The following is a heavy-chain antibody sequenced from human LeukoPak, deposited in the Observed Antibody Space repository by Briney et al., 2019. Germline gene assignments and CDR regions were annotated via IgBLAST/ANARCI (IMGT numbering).Heavy chain of an antibody. D-gene: IGHD2-2*01. CDR1: GFTFSSYS. V-gene: IGHV3-21*01. J-gene: IGHJ4*02. CDR3: ARDTIRPVVVPAHLDY. CDR2: ISSSSSYI. Sequence: KPGGSLRLSCAASGFTFSSYSMNWVRQAPGKGLEWVSSISSSSSYIYYADSVKGRFTISRDNAKNSLYLQMNSLRAEDTAVYYCARDTIRPVVVPAHLDYWGQGTLVTVSS.